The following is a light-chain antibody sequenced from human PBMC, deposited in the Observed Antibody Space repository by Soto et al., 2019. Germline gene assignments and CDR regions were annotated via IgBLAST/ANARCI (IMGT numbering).Light chain of an antibody. J-gene: IGLJ2*01. Sequence: QSALTQPPSASGSPGQSVTISCTGTSSDVGGYNYVSWYQQYPGKAPKLMIYEVSKRPSGVPDRFSGSKSGNTDSLTVSGLQAEDESDYYCSSYAGSNNFVVFGGGNKLTVL. V-gene: IGLV2-8*01. CDR3: SSYAGSNNFVV. CDR1: SSDVGGYNY. CDR2: EVS.